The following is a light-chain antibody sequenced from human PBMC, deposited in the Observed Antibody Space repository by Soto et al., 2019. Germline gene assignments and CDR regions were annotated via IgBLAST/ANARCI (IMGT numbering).Light chain of an antibody. CDR3: QQGWR. Sequence: DIQMTQSPSTLSASAGDRVTITCRASHSITNWVAWYQQKPGKAPKLLIYDASSLPAGVASRFSGSGSGTEFTATISRLGGDDFAPCYCQQGWRFGKGAKVDI. CDR1: HSITNW. CDR2: DAS. V-gene: IGKV1-5*01. J-gene: IGKJ1*01.